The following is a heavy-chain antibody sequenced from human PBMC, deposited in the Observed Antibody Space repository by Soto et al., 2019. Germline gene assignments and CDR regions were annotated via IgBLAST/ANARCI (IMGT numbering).Heavy chain of an antibody. CDR2: INSGDNT. Sequence: EVQLVESGGGLVQPGGSLRLCCAASGFTVSSNYMSWVRQAPGEGLEWVSVINSGDNTYYADSVRGRFPISRDNSKNTLYLQLNSLRADDTAVYYCAGNTAKYYFDYWGQGTLVTVSS. V-gene: IGHV3-66*01. J-gene: IGHJ4*02. D-gene: IGHD5-18*01. CDR3: AGNTAKYYFDY. CDR1: GFTVSSNY.